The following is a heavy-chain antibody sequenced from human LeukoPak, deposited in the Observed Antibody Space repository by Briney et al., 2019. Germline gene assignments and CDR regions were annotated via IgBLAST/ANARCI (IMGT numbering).Heavy chain of an antibody. J-gene: IGHJ4*02. Sequence: ASVKVSCKASGYTFTGYYMHWVRQAPGQGLEWMGWINPNSGGTNYAQKFQGRVTMTRDTSISTAHMELSRLRSDDTAVYYCARDPGYCSSTSCPMGYWGQGTLVTVSS. CDR3: ARDPGYCSSTSCPMGY. V-gene: IGHV1-2*02. CDR1: GYTFTGYY. D-gene: IGHD2-2*01. CDR2: INPNSGGT.